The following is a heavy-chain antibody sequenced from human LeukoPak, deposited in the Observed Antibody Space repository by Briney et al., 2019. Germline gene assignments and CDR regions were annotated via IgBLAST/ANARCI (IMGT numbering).Heavy chain of an antibody. D-gene: IGHD2-2*02. V-gene: IGHV3-30*02. J-gene: IGHJ4*02. CDR3: AKDGVVPAAIPGYFDY. CDR1: GFTFSSYG. Sequence: GGSLRLSCAASGFTFSSYGMHWVRQAPGKGLEWVAFIRYDGSNKYYADSVKVRFTISRDNSKNTLYLQMNSLRAEDTAVYYCAKDGVVPAAIPGYFDYWGQGTLVTVSS. CDR2: IRYDGSNK.